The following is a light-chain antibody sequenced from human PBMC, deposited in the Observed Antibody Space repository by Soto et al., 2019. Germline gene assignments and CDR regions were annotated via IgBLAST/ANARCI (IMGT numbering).Light chain of an antibody. CDR3: KSFTTSDTYV. J-gene: IGLJ1*01. Sequence: QSALTQPASVSGSPGQSIAISCTGTSGDVGAYNYVSWYLQYPGKAPKLVIFDVSFRPSGVSNRFSGSKSGNTASLTISGLQAEDEADYYCKSFTTSDTYVFGTGTKVTVL. CDR2: DVS. CDR1: SGDVGAYNY. V-gene: IGLV2-14*01.